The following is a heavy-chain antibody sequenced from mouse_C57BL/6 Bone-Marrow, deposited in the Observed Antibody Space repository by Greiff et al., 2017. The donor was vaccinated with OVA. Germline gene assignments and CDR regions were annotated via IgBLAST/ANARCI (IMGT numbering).Heavy chain of an antibody. CDR1: GYTFTSYW. Sequence: QVQLQQPGAELVKPGASVKLSCKASGYTFTSYWMQWVKQRPGQGLEWIGEIDPSDSYTNYNQKFKGKATLTVDTSSSTAYMQLSSLTSEDSAVYYCARDLLWFPYWYFDGWGTGTTVTVSS. CDR3: ARDLLWFPYWYFDG. V-gene: IGHV1-50*01. D-gene: IGHD2-9*01. CDR2: IDPSDSYT. J-gene: IGHJ1*03.